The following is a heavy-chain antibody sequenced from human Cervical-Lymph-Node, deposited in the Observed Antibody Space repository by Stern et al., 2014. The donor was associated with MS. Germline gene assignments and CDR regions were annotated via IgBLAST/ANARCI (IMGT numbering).Heavy chain of an antibody. J-gene: IGHJ4*02. D-gene: IGHD1/OR15-1a*01. CDR1: GFSLSTGGMC. CDR3: ARIRGTARLIDY. CDR2: IDWYGDK. Sequence: QITLKESGPALVKPTQTLTLTCTFSGFSLSTGGMCVTWIRQPPGKALEWLGLIDWYGDKFDRTPLRTRLTISKDTFKNQVVLTMTNMDPVDTATYYCARIRGTARLIDYWGQGTLVTVSS. V-gene: IGHV2-70*01.